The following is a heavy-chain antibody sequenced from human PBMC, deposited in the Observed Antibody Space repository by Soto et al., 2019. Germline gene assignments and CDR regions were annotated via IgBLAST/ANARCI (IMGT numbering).Heavy chain of an antibody. Sequence: ASVKVSCKASGYTFTGYYMHWVRRAPGQGLEWMGWINPNSGGTNYAQKFQGWVTMTRDTSISTAYMELSRLRSDDTAVYYCARGHTTVTTLRDYYGMDVWGQGTTVTVSS. J-gene: IGHJ6*02. CDR2: INPNSGGT. CDR3: ARGHTTVTTLRDYYGMDV. D-gene: IGHD4-17*01. V-gene: IGHV1-2*04. CDR1: GYTFTGYY.